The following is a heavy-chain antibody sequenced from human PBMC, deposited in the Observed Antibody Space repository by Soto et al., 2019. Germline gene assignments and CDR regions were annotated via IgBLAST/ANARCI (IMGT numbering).Heavy chain of an antibody. CDR3: TTARRITRIVVVTGGSDAFDI. CDR1: GFTFSNAW. D-gene: IGHD3-22*01. V-gene: IGHV3-15*07. J-gene: IGHJ3*02. Sequence: EVQLVESGGGLVKPGGSLRLSCAASGFTFSNAWMNWVRQAPGKGLEWVGRSKSKTDGGTTEYAAPVKGRFTISRDDSKNTLYLQMNSLKTEDTAVYYCTTARRITRIVVVTGGSDAFDIWGQGPMVTVPS. CDR2: SKSKTDGGTT.